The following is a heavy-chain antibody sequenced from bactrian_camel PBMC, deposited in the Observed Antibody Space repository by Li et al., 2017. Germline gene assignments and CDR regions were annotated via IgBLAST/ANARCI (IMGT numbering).Heavy chain of an antibody. J-gene: IGHJ4*01. V-gene: IGHV3S40*01. CDR2: INSGGGNT. Sequence: DVQLVESGGGLVQPGGSLRLSCAASGFIFSNHDMIWVRQAPGKGLEWISRINSGGGNTYYADSVKGRFTISRDDAKNALYLQLNSLKTEDTAMYYCTREDPGAGRADWGQGTQVTVS. CDR3: TREDPGAGRAD. D-gene: IGHD6*01. CDR1: GFIFSNHD.